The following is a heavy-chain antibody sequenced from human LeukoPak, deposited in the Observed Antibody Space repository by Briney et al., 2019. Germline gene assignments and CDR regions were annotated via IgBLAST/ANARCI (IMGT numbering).Heavy chain of an antibody. D-gene: IGHD3-3*01. CDR3: ALAIFGVVPPDFDY. J-gene: IGHJ4*02. CDR1: AYTFTGYY. V-gene: IGHV1-2*02. CDR2: INPNSGGT. Sequence: ASVTVSCKASAYTFTGYYMHCVRQAPGQGLEWMGWINPNSGGTNYAQKFQGRVTMTRDTSISTAYMELSRLRSDDTAVYYCALAIFGVVPPDFDYWAREPWSPSPQ.